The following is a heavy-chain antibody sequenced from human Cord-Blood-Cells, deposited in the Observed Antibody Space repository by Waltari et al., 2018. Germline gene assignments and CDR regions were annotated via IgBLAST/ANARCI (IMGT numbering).Heavy chain of an antibody. CDR2: IIPILGIA. V-gene: IGHV1-69*09. CDR1: GGTFSSYA. CDR3: ARGPRWSFWSGYSFDY. J-gene: IGHJ4*02. Sequence: QVQLVQSGAEVKKPGSSVQVSCKASGGTFSSYAISWVRQAPGQGLEWMGRIIPILGIANHAQKFQRRVTMTGDKSTSTAYMERGSLRSGDTAVYYCARGPRWSFWSGYSFDYWGQGTLVTVSS. D-gene: IGHD3-3*01.